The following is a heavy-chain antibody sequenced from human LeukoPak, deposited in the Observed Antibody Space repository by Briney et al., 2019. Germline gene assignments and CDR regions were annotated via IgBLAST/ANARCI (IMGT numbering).Heavy chain of an antibody. Sequence: SQTLSLTSALSGDSVSINNAAWDWVRQYPSRGIEWLGRTYYMSKWYNDYAVCVKSRITINPHTSQNQFSLQLIPVTPEDTAVYYCPRGIPLTFDIWGQGTMVTVSS. D-gene: IGHD2-2*02. CDR3: PRGIPLTFDI. J-gene: IGHJ3*02. V-gene: IGHV6-1*01. CDR1: GDSVSINNAA. CDR2: TYYMSKWYN.